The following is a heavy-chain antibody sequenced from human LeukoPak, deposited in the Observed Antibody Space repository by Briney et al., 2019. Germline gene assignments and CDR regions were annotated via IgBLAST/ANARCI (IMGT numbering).Heavy chain of an antibody. CDR2: ISYDGSNK. J-gene: IGHJ4*02. CDR3: ATSSYTGFDY. Sequence: GRSLRLSCAASGFTCSSYAMHRLRQAPGKGLEGVAVISYDGSNKYYADSVKGRFTISRDNSKNTLYLQMNSLRAEDTAVYYCATSSYTGFDYWGQGTLVTVSS. CDR1: GFTCSSYA. D-gene: IGHD2-2*02. V-gene: IGHV3-30-3*01.